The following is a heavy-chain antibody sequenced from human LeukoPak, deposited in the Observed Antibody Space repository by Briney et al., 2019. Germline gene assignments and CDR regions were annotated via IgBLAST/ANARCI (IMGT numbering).Heavy chain of an antibody. CDR2: IKQDGSEK. CDR1: GFTFSSYW. V-gene: IGHV3-7*01. D-gene: IGHD6-19*01. J-gene: IGHJ4*02. CDR3: ARAPVRYSSGWHFDY. Sequence: PGGSLRLSCAASGFTFSSYWMSWVRQAPGKGLEWVANIKQDGSEKYYVDSVKGRFTISRDNAKNSLYLRMNSLRAEDTAVYYCARAPVRYSSGWHFDYWGQGTLVTVSS.